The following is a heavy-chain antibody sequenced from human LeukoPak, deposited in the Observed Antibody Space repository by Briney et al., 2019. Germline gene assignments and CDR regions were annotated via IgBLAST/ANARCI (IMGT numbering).Heavy chain of an antibody. CDR1: GYTFTSYG. J-gene: IGHJ5*02. CDR3: ARSYDFWSGPPFDP. Sequence: VASVKVSCKASGYTFTSYGISWVRQAPGQGLEWMGWISPYNGDTKYAQKFQGRVTLTRDTSISTAYMELSRLRCDDTAVYYCARSYDFWSGPPFDPWGQGTLVTVSS. V-gene: IGHV1-18*01. D-gene: IGHD3-3*01. CDR2: ISPYNGDT.